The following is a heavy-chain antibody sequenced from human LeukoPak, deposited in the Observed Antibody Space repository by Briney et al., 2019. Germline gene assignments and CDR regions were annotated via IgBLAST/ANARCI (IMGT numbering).Heavy chain of an antibody. Sequence: PGGSLRLSCDASGFTVNSYAMNWVRQAPGKGLEWVSAISGSGDNTYYADSVKVRFTISSDDSKNTVYLQMNSLRADDPAVYHCAKGGRRHYVDYVAFWGQGTLVTVSS. D-gene: IGHD3-16*01. V-gene: IGHV3-23*01. J-gene: IGHJ4*02. CDR3: AKGGRRHYVDYVAF. CDR1: GFTVNSYA. CDR2: ISGSGDNT.